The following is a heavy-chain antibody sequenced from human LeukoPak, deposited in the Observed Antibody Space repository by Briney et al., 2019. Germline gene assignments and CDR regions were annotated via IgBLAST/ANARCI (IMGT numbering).Heavy chain of an antibody. Sequence: GGSLRLSCAASGFTVSSNYMSRVRQAPGKGLEWVSVIYSGGTTYYADSVKGRFTISRDNSKNTLYLQMNSLRADDTAVYYCARANWNDDAFDIWGQGTMVTVS. CDR3: ARANWNDDAFDI. V-gene: IGHV3-66*01. D-gene: IGHD1-20*01. CDR2: IYSGGTT. J-gene: IGHJ3*02. CDR1: GFTVSSNY.